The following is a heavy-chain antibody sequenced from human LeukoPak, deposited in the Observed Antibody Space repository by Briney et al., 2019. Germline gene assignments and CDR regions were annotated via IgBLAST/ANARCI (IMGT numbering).Heavy chain of an antibody. D-gene: IGHD1-1*01. Sequence: GGSLRLSCAASGVTVSSNYMTWVRQAPGKGLEWVSVIYSGGSSFYADSVKGRFTISRDNSKNTLYLQMNSLRVEDTAVYYCARLRGEAGTHLSYDYWGQGTLATVSS. CDR3: ARLRGEAGTHLSYDY. V-gene: IGHV3-66*04. J-gene: IGHJ4*02. CDR1: GVTVSSNY. CDR2: IYSGGSS.